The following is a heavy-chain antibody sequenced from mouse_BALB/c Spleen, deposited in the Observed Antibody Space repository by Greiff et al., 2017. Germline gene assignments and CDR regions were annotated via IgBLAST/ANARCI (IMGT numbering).Heavy chain of an antibody. D-gene: IGHD2-1*01. CDR3: ARRGNYDSYAMDY. CDR1: GYTFTSYY. J-gene: IGHJ4*01. V-gene: IGHV1S56*01. Sequence: VQLQQSGPELVKPGASVRISCKASGYTFTSYYIHWVKQRRGQGLEWIGWIYPGNVNTKYNEKFKGKATLTADKSSSTAYMQLSSLTSEDSAVYFCARRGNYDSYAMDYWGQGTSVTVSS. CDR2: IYPGNVNT.